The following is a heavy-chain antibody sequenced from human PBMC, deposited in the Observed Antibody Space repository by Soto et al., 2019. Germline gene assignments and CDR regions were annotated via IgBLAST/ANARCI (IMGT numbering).Heavy chain of an antibody. D-gene: IGHD6-13*01. Sequence: QVQLVQSGAEVKKPGSSVKVSCKASGGTFSSYTISWVRQAPGQGLEWMGRIIPILGIANYAQKFQGRVTITADKSTSTAYRELSSLRYEDTAVYYCASSSWYPPFDYWGQGTLVTVSS. CDR1: GGTFSSYT. V-gene: IGHV1-69*02. J-gene: IGHJ4*02. CDR2: IIPILGIA. CDR3: ASSSWYPPFDY.